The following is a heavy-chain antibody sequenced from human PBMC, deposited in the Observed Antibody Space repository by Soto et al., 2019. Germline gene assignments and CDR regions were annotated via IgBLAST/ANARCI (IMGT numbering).Heavy chain of an antibody. J-gene: IGHJ4*02. Sequence: EVQLVESGGGLVQPGGSLRLSCAASGFTFSSYSMNWVRQAPGKGLVWVSYISSSGSTIYYADSVKGRFTISRDNAKNSLYLQMNSLRDEDTAVYYCARDLRMVYAIDFDYWGQGTLVTVSS. V-gene: IGHV3-48*02. CDR3: ARDLRMVYAIDFDY. CDR2: ISSSGSTI. D-gene: IGHD2-8*01. CDR1: GFTFSSYS.